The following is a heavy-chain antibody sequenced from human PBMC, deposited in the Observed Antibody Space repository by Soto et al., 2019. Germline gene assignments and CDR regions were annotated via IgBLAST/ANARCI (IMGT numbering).Heavy chain of an antibody. CDR3: SRGGAAAGCPAFDV. CDR2: ISAYNGNT. J-gene: IGHJ3*01. CDR1: GYTFTSYG. Sequence: ASVKVSCKASGYTFTSYGISWVRQAPGQGLEWMGWISAYNGNTNYAQKLQGRVTMTTEPSTSTAYMELRSLRSDDTAVYYCSRGGAAAGCPAFDVWGQGTMVTVSS. D-gene: IGHD6-13*01. V-gene: IGHV1-18*01.